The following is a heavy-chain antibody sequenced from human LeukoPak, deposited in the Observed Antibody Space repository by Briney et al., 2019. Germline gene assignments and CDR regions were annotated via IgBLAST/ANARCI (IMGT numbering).Heavy chain of an antibody. J-gene: IGHJ4*02. CDR2: IRYDGGNK. CDR1: GFTFSTYG. CDR3: AKDLLYGDYVLDY. Sequence: GGSLRLSCVASGFTFSTYGMHWVRQAPGKRLEWVSFIRYDGGNKYYADSVKGRFTISRDNSKNTVYLQMNSLRVEDTAVYYCAKDLLYGDYVLDYWGQGTLVTVSS. D-gene: IGHD4-17*01. V-gene: IGHV3-30*02.